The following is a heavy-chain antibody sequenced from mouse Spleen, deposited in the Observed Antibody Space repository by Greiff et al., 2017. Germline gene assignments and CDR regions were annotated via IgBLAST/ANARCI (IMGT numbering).Heavy chain of an antibody. CDR1: GYTFTDHT. J-gene: IGHJ4*01. CDR3: ARDEVLRSYAMDY. V-gene: IGHV1-78*01. CDR2: IYPRDGST. Sequence: VQVVESDAELVKPGASVKISCKVSGYTFTDHTIHWMKQRPEQGLEWIGYIYPRDGSTKYNEKFKGKATLTADKSSSTAYMQLNSLTSEDSAVYFCARDEVLRSYAMDYWGQGTSVTVSS. D-gene: IGHD1-1*01.